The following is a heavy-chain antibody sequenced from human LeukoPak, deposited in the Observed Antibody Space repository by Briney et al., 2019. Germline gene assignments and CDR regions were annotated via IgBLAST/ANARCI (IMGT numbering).Heavy chain of an antibody. CDR1: GFTFDNYW. D-gene: IGHD6-13*01. CDR3: ARVYSSSWYRAFDI. V-gene: IGHV3-66*01. J-gene: IGHJ3*02. CDR2: IYSGGST. Sequence: PGGSLRLSCAASGFTFDNYWMNWVRQAPGKGLEWVSVIYSGGSTYYADSVKGRFTISRDSSKNTLYLQMNSLRAEDTAVYYCARVYSSSWYRAFDIWGQGTMVTVSS.